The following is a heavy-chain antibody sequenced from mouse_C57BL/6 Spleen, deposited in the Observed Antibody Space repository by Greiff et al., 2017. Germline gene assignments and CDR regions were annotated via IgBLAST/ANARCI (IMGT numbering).Heavy chain of an antibody. V-gene: IGHV5-12*01. CDR3: ARQGELVYFDY. CDR2: ISNGGGST. CDR1: GFTFSDYY. Sequence: DVKLVESGGGLVQPGGSLKLSCAASGFTFSDYYMYWVRQTPEKRLEWVAYISNGGGSTYYPETVKGRFTISRDNAKNTLYLQMSRLKSEDTAMYYCARQGELVYFDYWGQGTT. D-gene: IGHD4-1*01. J-gene: IGHJ2*01.